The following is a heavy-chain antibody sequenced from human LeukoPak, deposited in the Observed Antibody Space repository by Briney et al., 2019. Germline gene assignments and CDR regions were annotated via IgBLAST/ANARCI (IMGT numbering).Heavy chain of an antibody. CDR1: GDTFTSFS. D-gene: IGHD3-3*01. CDR2: FVPVFGTA. V-gene: IGHV1-69*13. J-gene: IGHJ3*02. CDR3: ARVGGGITIFPLNAFDI. Sequence: ASVKVSCKASGDTFTSFSISWVRQAPGQGLEWMGGFVPVFGTAIYAQRFQGRVTMTAGASTSTAYMELSSLRSEDTAVYYCARVGGGITIFPLNAFDIWGQGTMVTVSS.